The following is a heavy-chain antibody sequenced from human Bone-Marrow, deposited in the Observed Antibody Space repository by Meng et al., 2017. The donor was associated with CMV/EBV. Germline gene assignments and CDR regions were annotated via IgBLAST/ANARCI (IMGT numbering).Heavy chain of an antibody. J-gene: IGHJ4*02. V-gene: IGHV3-30-3*01. CDR1: GFTFSSYA. D-gene: IGHD2-2*01. CDR3: ARDRLEYCSSTSCLFVDY. CDR2: ISYDGSNK. Sequence: GGSLRLSCAASGFTFSSYAMHWVRQAPGKGLEWVAVISYDGSNKYYADSVKGRFTISRDNSKNTLYLQMNSLRAEDTAVYYCARDRLEYCSSTSCLFVDYWGQGTLVTVSS.